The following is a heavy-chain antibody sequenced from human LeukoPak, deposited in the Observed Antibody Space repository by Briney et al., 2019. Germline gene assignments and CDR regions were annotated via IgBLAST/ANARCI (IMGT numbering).Heavy chain of an antibody. D-gene: IGHD6-19*01. J-gene: IGHJ4*02. CDR3: AKYHGGTYSSGPVYFDY. CDR1: GFTFSNYA. V-gene: IGHV3-23*01. Sequence: GGSLRFSCAASGFTFSNYAMSWVRQAPGKGLEWVSSISNSGGSTYHADSVKGRFTISRDNSRNTLYLQMSSLRAEDTAVYYCAKYHGGTYSSGPVYFDYWGQGTLVTVSS. CDR2: ISNSGGST.